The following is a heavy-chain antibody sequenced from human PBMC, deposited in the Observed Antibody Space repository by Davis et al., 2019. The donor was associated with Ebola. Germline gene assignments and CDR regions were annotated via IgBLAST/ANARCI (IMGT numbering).Heavy chain of an antibody. CDR3: ARGAATMTHFDY. V-gene: IGHV4-34*01. D-gene: IGHD3-22*01. J-gene: IGHJ4*02. CDR1: GGSFSGYY. CDR2: INHSGST. Sequence: PSETLSLTCAVYGGSFSGYYWSWIRQPPGKGLEWIGEINHSGSTNYNPSLKSRVTISVDTSKNQFSLKLSSVTAADTAVYYCARGAATMTHFDYWGQGTLVTVSS.